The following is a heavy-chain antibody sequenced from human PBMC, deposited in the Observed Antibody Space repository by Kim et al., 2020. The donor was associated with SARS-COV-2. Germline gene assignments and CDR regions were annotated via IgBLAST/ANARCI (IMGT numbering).Heavy chain of an antibody. D-gene: IGHD2-8*02. V-gene: IGHV3-30*02. J-gene: IGHJ6*02. CDR3: ANGVAWWQNYYGMDV. Sequence: DSVKGRFTISRDNSKNTLYLQMNSLRAEDTAVYYSANGVAWWQNYYGMDVWGQGTTVTVSS.